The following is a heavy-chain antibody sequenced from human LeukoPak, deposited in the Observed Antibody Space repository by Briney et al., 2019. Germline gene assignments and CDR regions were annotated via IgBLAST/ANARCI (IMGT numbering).Heavy chain of an antibody. Sequence: SETLFLTCAVSGGSISSYYWSWIRQPPGKGLEWIGYIYYSGSTNYNPSLKSRVTISVDTSKNQFSLKLSSVTAADTAVYYCAGGFDWSTFDYWGQGTLVTVSS. CDR3: AGGFDWSTFDY. V-gene: IGHV4-59*01. CDR1: GGSISSYY. D-gene: IGHD3-9*01. J-gene: IGHJ4*02. CDR2: IYYSGST.